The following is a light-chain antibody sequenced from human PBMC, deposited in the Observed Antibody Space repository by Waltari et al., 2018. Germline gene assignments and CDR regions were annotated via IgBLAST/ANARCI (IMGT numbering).Light chain of an antibody. Sequence: EIVMTQSPATLYVSPGERVTLSCRASHSVDRNLAWSQQKPGQAPRLLSSNASTRATGIPARCSASGSGTEFTLTISSLQPEDFAVYYGQQYNHWPPWTFGQGTKVEL. J-gene: IGKJ1*01. CDR3: QQYNHWPPWT. V-gene: IGKV3-15*01. CDR2: NAS. CDR1: HSVDRN.